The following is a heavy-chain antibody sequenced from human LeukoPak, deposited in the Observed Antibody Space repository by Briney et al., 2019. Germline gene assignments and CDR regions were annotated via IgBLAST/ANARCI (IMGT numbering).Heavy chain of an antibody. V-gene: IGHV3-48*01. CDR3: AKAAAAPGFDF. CDR2: ISSSSSTI. J-gene: IGHJ4*02. Sequence: GGSLRLSCAASGFTFSSYSMNWVRQAPGKGLEWVSYISSSSSTIYYADSVKGRFTISRDNAKNSLYLQMNSLRAEDTALYYCAKAAAAPGFDFWGQGTLVTASS. CDR1: GFTFSSYS. D-gene: IGHD6-13*01.